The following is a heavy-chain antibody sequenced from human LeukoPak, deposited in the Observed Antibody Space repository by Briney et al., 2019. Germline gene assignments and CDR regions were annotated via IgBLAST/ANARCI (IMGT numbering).Heavy chain of an antibody. J-gene: IGHJ4*02. D-gene: IGHD6-13*01. V-gene: IGHV3-48*03. CDR1: GFTFRSYE. CDR2: ISSSGSTI. Sequence: GGSLRLSCAASGFTFRSYEMNWVRQAPGKGLEWVSYISSSGSTIFYADSVKGRFTISRDNAKNSLYLQMNSLRAEDTAVYYCARGPRIAAAGTGYWGQGTLVTVSS. CDR3: ARGPRIAAAGTGY.